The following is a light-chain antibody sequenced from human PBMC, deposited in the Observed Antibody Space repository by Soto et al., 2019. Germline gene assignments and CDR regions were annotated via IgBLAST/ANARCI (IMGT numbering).Light chain of an antibody. CDR2: EVS. J-gene: IGLJ1*01. V-gene: IGLV2-23*02. CDR1: SSDVGNYNI. CDR3: CSYAGSNYV. Sequence: QSVLTQPASVSGSPGQSITISCTGTSSDVGNYNIVSWYQHHPGKAPKLMIYEVSKRPSGVSNRFSGSKSGDTASLTISGLQAEDEDDYYCCSYAGSNYVFGTGTKVTVL.